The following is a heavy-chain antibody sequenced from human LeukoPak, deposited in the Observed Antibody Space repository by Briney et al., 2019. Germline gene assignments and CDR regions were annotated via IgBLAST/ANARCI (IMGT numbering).Heavy chain of an antibody. CDR1: GFTFSDYY. Sequence: GGSLRLSCAASGFTFSDYYMSWVRQAPGKGLEWVSFIYSDNTHYSDSVKGRFTISRDNSKNTLYLQMNSLRAEDTAVYYCARRAGAYSHPYDYWGQGTLVTVSS. D-gene: IGHD4/OR15-4a*01. V-gene: IGHV3-53*01. J-gene: IGHJ4*02. CDR3: ARRAGAYSHPYDY. CDR2: IYSDNT.